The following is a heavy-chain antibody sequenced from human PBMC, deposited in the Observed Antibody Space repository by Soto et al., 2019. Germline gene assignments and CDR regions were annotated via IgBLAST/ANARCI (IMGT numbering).Heavy chain of an antibody. D-gene: IGHD2-21*02. CDR1: GGSISSYY. J-gene: IGHJ4*02. V-gene: IGHV4-59*08. Sequence: QVQLQESGPGLVKPSETLSLTCTVSGGSISSYYWSWIRQPPGKGLEWIGYIYYSASNKYSPSLKSRVTISVDTSKNQFSLNLSSVTAAATAVYYCARHLPYCGGDCYSLDYWGQGTLVTVSS. CDR3: ARHLPYCGGDCYSLDY. CDR2: IYYSASN.